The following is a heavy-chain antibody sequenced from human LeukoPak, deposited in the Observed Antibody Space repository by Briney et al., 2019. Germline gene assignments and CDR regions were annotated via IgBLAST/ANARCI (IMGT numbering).Heavy chain of an antibody. Sequence: GGSLRLSCAASGFTVRSNYMSWVRQAPGKGLEWVSLIFNDGSTYYADSVKARFTISRDNSMDTLYLQMNSLRVEDTAVYCCARDPGGDNAYWGQGTLVTVSS. CDR3: ARDPGGDNAY. D-gene: IGHD4-17*01. CDR2: IFNDGST. CDR1: GFTVRSNY. V-gene: IGHV3-66*01. J-gene: IGHJ4*02.